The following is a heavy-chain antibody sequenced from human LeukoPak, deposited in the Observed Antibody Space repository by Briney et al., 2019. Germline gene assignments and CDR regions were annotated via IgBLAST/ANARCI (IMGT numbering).Heavy chain of an antibody. J-gene: IGHJ4*02. CDR1: GYTFTSNY. CDR2: IYPRDGST. CDR3: AGDQEGFDY. Sequence: ASVKVSCKASGYTFTSNYIHWVRQAPGQGLEWMGMIYPRDGSTSYAQKFQGRVTVTRDTSTSTVHMGLSGLRSEDTAVYYCAGDQEGFDYWGQGTLVTVPS. V-gene: IGHV1-46*01.